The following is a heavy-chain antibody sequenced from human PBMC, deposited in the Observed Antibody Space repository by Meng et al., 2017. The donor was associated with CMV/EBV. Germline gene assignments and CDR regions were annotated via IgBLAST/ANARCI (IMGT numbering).Heavy chain of an antibody. CDR1: GGTFSSYA. CDR2: MNPNSGNT. CDR3: ASELFCSSTSCW. V-gene: IGHV1-8*02. D-gene: IGHD2-2*01. J-gene: IGHJ4*02. Sequence: ASVKVSCKASGGTFSSYAISWVRQAPGQGLEWMGGMNPNSGNTGYAQKFQGRVTMTRNTSISTAYMELSSLRSEDTAVYYCASELFCSSTSCWWGQGTLVTVSS.